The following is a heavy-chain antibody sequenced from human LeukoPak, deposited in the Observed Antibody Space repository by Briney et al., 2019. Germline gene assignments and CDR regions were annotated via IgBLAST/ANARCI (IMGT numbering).Heavy chain of an antibody. D-gene: IGHD5-18*01. CDR3: ARHTALVSADLDY. CDR1: GDSISSYY. CDR2: MYYSGTS. J-gene: IGHJ4*02. Sequence: SETLSLTCAVSGDSISSYYWSWIRQPPGKGLEWIGYMYYSGTSNYNPSLRSRVTISVDTSKNQFSLKLSSVTAADTAVYYCARHTALVSADLDYWGQGTLVTVSS. V-gene: IGHV4-59*01.